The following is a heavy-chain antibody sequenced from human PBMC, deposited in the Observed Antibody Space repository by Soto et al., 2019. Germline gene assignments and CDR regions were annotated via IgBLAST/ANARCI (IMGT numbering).Heavy chain of an antibody. CDR3: ARVSAGYWYFDL. CDR2: IYYSGST. D-gene: IGHD6-19*01. V-gene: IGHV4-59*01. CDR1: GGSISSYY. J-gene: IGHJ2*01. Sequence: QVQLQESGPGLVKPSETLSLTCTVSGGSISSYYWSWIRQPPGKGLEWIGYIYYSGSTNYNPFLKSRATISVDTSKNQCSLKLSSVTAADTAVYYCARVSAGYWYFDLWGRGTLVTVSS.